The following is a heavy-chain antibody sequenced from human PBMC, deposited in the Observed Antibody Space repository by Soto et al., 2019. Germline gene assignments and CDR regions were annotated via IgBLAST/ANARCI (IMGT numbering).Heavy chain of an antibody. J-gene: IGHJ4*02. CDR2: ISGSGGST. V-gene: IGHV3-23*01. CDR1: GFTFSSYA. Sequence: VGSLRLSCAASGFTFSSYAMSWVRQAPGKGLEWVSAISGSGGSTYYADSVKGRFTISRDNSKNTLYLQMNSLRAEDTAVYYCAKVRRSGYYHGYFDYWGQGTLVTVSS. CDR3: AKVRRSGYYHGYFDY. D-gene: IGHD3-22*01.